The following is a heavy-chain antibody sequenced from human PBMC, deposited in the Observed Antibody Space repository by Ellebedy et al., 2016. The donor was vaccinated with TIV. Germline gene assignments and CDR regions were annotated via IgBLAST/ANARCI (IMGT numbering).Heavy chain of an antibody. D-gene: IGHD3-22*01. CDR3: AKDVRGYYDSSGSAFDY. CDR1: GFTFDDYA. Sequence: SLKISCAASGFTFDDYAMHWVRQAPGKGLEWVSGISWNSGSIAYADSVKGRFTISRDNAKNSLYLQMNSLRPEDTALYYCAKDVRGYYDSSGSAFDYWGQGTLVTVSS. CDR2: ISWNSGSI. V-gene: IGHV3-9*01. J-gene: IGHJ4*02.